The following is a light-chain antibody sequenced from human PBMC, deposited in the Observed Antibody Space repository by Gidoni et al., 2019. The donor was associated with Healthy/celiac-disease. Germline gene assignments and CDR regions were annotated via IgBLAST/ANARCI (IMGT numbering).Light chain of an antibody. Sequence: DIQMTQSPSSLSASVGDRVTITCQASQDIRNYLNWYQQKPGKASNLLNYGAYNLETGVPSRFNGSGSGTYCTFTISILQPEDIATYYWQQYDNLPTLTFGGGTKVEIK. J-gene: IGKJ4*01. CDR2: GAY. CDR3: QQYDNLPTLT. V-gene: IGKV1-33*01. CDR1: QDIRNY.